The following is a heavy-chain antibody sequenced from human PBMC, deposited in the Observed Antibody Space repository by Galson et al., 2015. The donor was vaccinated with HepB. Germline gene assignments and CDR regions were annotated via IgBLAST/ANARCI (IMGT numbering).Heavy chain of an antibody. CDR1: GFTFDDYA. V-gene: IGHV3-9*01. CDR2: ISWNSGSI. D-gene: IGHD3-22*01. CDR3: AKVTTYYDDSSGYFFDY. J-gene: IGHJ4*02. Sequence: SLRLSCAASGFTFDDYAMHWVRQAPGKGLEWVSGISWNSGSIGYADSVKGRFTISRDNAKNSLYLQMNSLRAEDTALYYCAKVTTYYDDSSGYFFDYWGQGTLVTVSS.